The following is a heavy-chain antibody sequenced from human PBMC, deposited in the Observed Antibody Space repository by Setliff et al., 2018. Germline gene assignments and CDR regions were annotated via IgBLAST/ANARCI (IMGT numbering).Heavy chain of an antibody. J-gene: IGHJ3*02. Sequence: PSETLSLTCTVSGGSISSGSYYWIWIRQPPGKGLEWIGEINHSGSTYYNPSLKSRVTISVDTSKNQFSLKLSSVTAADTAVYYCARGRTMVRGVDAFDIWGQGTMVTVS. D-gene: IGHD3-10*01. CDR1: GGSISSGSYY. CDR2: INHSGST. CDR3: ARGRTMVRGVDAFDI. V-gene: IGHV4-39*07.